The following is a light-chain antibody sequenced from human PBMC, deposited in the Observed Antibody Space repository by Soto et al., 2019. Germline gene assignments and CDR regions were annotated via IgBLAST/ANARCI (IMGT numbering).Light chain of an antibody. Sequence: EIVLTQSPGTLSLSPGERATLSCRASQSVSSSYLAWYQQKPAQAPRLLIYGASSRATGTPDRFSGSGSGTDFTLTISRLEPEDFAVYYCQQYGSSFPITFGQGTRPEIK. CDR2: GAS. CDR3: QQYGSSFPIT. J-gene: IGKJ5*01. V-gene: IGKV3-20*01. CDR1: QSVSSSY.